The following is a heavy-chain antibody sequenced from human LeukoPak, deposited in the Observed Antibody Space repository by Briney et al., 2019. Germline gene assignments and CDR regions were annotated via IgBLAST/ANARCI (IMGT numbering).Heavy chain of an antibody. CDR2: IYYSGST. V-gene: IGHV4-39*01. CDR1: GASISGSGYY. CDR3: AKSGGYGLIDY. D-gene: IGHD1-26*01. J-gene: IGHJ4*02. Sequence: SESLSLTCAVSGASISGSGYYWGWIRQPPGKGLEWIGNIYYSGSTYYNASLQSRVTISIDMSKNEFSLRLNSVTAADTAMYYCAKSGGYGLIDYWGQGTLVTVSS.